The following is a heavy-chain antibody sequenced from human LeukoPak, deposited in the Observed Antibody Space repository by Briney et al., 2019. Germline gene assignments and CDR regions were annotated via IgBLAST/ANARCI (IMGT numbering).Heavy chain of an antibody. D-gene: IGHD3-10*01. V-gene: IGHV4-4*02. CDR3: ARLYFYDSGSYDYGTDV. CDR2: IYYSGST. CDR1: GASISSDKW. Sequence: SETLSLTCVVSGASISSDKWWTWDRQPPGKGLEWIGNIYYSGSTYYNPSLKSRVTISVDTSKNQFSLKVSSVTAADTAVYYCARLYFYDSGSYDYGTDVWGQGTTVTVSS. J-gene: IGHJ6*02.